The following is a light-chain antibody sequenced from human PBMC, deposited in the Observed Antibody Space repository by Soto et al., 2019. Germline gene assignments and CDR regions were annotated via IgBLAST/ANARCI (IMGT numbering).Light chain of an antibody. V-gene: IGKV1-27*01. Sequence: DIPMTQSPSSLSASVGDRVTITCRASQDISSYLGWYQQKPGKVPKLLIYAASTLQWGVPSRFSGSGSGTDFTLTISSLQPEDVATYYCQKYDNPPLTFGGGTKVEIK. J-gene: IGKJ4*01. CDR2: AAS. CDR1: QDISSY. CDR3: QKYDNPPLT.